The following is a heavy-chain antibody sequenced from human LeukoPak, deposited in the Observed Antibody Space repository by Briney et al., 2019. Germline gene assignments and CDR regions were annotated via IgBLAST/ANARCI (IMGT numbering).Heavy chain of an antibody. Sequence: RRSLSPSCALSGFSPTSFSMSWVRPPPGGGLEWDSYISGGSSFTYYVDSVKGRFTISRDNAKNSLYLQMNSLRAEDTAVYYCARDLGYSSGPNYWGQGTRVTVSS. V-gene: IGHV3-21*01. CDR3: ARDLGYSSGPNY. J-gene: IGHJ4*02. CDR2: ISGGSSFT. CDR1: GFSPTSFS. D-gene: IGHD6-19*01.